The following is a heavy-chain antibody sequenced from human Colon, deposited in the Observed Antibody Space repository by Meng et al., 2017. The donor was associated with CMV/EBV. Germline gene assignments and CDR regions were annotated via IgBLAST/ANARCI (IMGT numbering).Heavy chain of an antibody. J-gene: IGHJ4*02. CDR1: GASANSDNNY. CDR2: VYYSGST. Sequence: ESLKISCRVSGASANSDNNYWSWIRQPPGKGLEFIGYVYYSGSTNYNPFFKGRVTISIDTSKNQFSLKLASVTAADTAIYYCTRGNTALWDNDHWGQGTLVTVSS. D-gene: IGHD3-16*01. V-gene: IGHV4-61*01. CDR3: TRGNTALWDNDH.